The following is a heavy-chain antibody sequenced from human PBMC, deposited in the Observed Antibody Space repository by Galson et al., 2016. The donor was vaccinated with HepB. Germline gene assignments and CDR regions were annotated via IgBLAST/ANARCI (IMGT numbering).Heavy chain of an antibody. J-gene: IGHJ4*02. CDR1: GFTFSNYA. CDR2: ISTRRTT. V-gene: IGHV3-23*01. CDR3: AKERLVRRIFDH. D-gene: IGHD3-9*01. Sequence: SLRLSCAASGFTFSNYAMSWVRQAPGKGLEWVASISTRRTTYYSDTVQGRFTISRDNSNNPLYLQMNGLRAEDTAVYYCAKERLVRRIFDHWGQGTLLTVSS.